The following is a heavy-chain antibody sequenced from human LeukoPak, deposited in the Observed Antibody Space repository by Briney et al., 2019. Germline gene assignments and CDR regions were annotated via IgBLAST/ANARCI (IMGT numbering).Heavy chain of an antibody. J-gene: IGHJ6*03. CDR1: GASISSSSYY. CDR2: ISYSGSV. D-gene: IGHD6-13*01. V-gene: IGHV4-39*07. CDR3: ARWVDSSSWYYPAYYMDV. Sequence: SETLSLTCTVSGASISSSSYYWGWVRQAPGKGLEWIGTISYSGSVFYNLSLKRRVTILPDMSKNQISLKLTSVTAADTAVYYCARWVDSSSWYYPAYYMDVWGKGTTVTISS.